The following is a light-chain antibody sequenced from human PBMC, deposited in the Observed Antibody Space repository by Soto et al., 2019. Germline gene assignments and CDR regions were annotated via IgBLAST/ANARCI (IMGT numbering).Light chain of an antibody. CDR3: QQSYSTPRT. V-gene: IGKV1-39*01. CDR1: QSISSY. Sequence: DIQMNHSPSSLSASVGDRVTITCRASQSISSYLNWYQHKPGKDPKLLIYAASSLQSGVPSRFSGSGSGTDFTLTISSLQPEDFATYYCQQSYSTPRTFGQGTKVEIK. CDR2: AAS. J-gene: IGKJ1*01.